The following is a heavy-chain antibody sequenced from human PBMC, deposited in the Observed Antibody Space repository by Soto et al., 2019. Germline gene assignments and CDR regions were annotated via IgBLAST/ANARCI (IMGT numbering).Heavy chain of an antibody. Sequence: GGSLRLSCAASGFTFSNYSMSWVRQAPGKGLEWVSAISGRGGSTYYADSVKGQFTISRDNSKNTLFLEMNSLRAEDTAVYYCAKLDVVVIAAQYYFDYSGQGTLVTVSS. V-gene: IGHV3-23*01. CDR2: ISGRGGST. J-gene: IGHJ4*02. D-gene: IGHD2-15*01. CDR1: GFTFSNYS. CDR3: AKLDVVVIAAQYYFDY.